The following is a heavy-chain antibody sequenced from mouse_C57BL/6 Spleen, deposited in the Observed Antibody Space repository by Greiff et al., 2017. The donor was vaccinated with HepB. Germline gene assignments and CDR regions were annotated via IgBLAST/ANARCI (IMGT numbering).Heavy chain of an antibody. V-gene: IGHV5-4*01. J-gene: IGHJ3*01. CDR3: ARDSSGYPAWFAY. D-gene: IGHD3-2*02. CDR1: GFTFSSYA. CDR2: ISDGGSYT. Sequence: EVKLMESGGGLVKPGGSLKLSCAASGFTFSSYAMSWVRQTPEKRLEWVATISDGGSYTYYPDNVKGRFTISRDNAKNNLYLQMSHLKSEDTAMYYCARDSSGYPAWFAYWGQGTLVTVSA.